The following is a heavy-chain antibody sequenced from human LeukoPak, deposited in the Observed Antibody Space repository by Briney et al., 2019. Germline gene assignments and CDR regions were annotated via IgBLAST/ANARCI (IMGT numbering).Heavy chain of an antibody. D-gene: IGHD3-22*01. CDR1: GGSFSGYY. CDR2: INHSGST. J-gene: IGHJ4*02. V-gene: IGHV4-34*01. CDR3: ARGQYYYDSSGALYY. Sequence: SSETLSLTCAVYGGSFSGYYWSWIRQPPGKGLEWIGEINHSGSTNYNPSLKSRVTISVDTSKNQFSLKLSSVTAADTAVYYCARGQYYYDSSGALYYWGQGTLVTVSS.